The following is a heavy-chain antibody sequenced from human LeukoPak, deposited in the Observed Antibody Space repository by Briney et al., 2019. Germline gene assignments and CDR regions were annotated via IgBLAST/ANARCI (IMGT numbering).Heavy chain of an antibody. V-gene: IGHV3-23*01. Sequence: GGSLRLSCVASGFIFSTSLKGWVRQAPGKGLEWVSAISGGGETTYYADSVKGRFTISRDNSESTLYLRMDSLGADDTAVYYCAKVREAWDYWGQGTQVTVSS. CDR1: GFIFSTSL. D-gene: IGHD5-24*01. CDR2: ISGGGETT. CDR3: AKVREAWDY. J-gene: IGHJ4*02.